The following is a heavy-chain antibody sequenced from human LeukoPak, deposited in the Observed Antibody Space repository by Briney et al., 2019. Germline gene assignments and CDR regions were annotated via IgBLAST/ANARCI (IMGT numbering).Heavy chain of an antibody. CDR2: IYYSGST. J-gene: IGHJ4*02. V-gene: IGHV4-39*07. CDR3: ARDGGVGATRD. D-gene: IGHD1-26*01. CDR1: GGSISSSSYY. Sequence: SETLSLTCTVSGGSISSSSYYWGWIRQPPGKGLEWIGSIYYSGSTYYNPSLKSRVTISVDTSKNQFSLKLSSVTAADTAVYYCARDGGVGATRDWGQGTLVTVSS.